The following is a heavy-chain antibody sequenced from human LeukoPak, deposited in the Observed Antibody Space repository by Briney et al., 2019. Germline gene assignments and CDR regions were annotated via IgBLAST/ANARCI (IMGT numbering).Heavy chain of an antibody. D-gene: IGHD3-22*01. Sequence: SETLSLTCTVSGGSISSGDYYWSWTRQPPGKGLEWIGYIYYSGSTYYNPSLKSRVTISVDTSKNQFSLKLSSVTAADTAVYYCARDRESDYYDSSGYYELGYWGQGTLVTVSS. CDR3: ARDRESDYYDSSGYYELGY. CDR1: GGSISSGDYY. CDR2: IYYSGST. J-gene: IGHJ4*02. V-gene: IGHV4-30-4*01.